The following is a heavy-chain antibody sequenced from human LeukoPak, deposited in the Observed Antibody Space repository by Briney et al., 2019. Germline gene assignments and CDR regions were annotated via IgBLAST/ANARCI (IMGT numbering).Heavy chain of an antibody. D-gene: IGHD3-10*01. CDR3: AMNYGSGSYWSFDY. V-gene: IGHV3-30*03. CDR1: GFTLSTYG. J-gene: IGHJ4*02. CDR2: ISYDGNSK. Sequence: PGGSLRLSCAASGFTLSTYGMHWVPQAPGKGLEWVAMISYDGNSKQYADLVKGRFTISRDNSKNTLSLQMNSLRAEDTAVYYCAMNYGSGSYWSFDYWGQGTLVAVSS.